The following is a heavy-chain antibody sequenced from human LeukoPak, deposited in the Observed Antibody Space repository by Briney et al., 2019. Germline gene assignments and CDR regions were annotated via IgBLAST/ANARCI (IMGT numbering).Heavy chain of an antibody. CDR1: GYTFSKYG. D-gene: IGHD4-23*01. CDR2: ISADNGAT. J-gene: IGHJ4*02. V-gene: IGHV1-18*01. CDR3: ARDSVHGGNSFLDL. Sequence: ASVKVSCKTSGYTFSKYGLSWVRQAPGQGPEWMGWISADNGATHYEQTFQGRVTLTTDTSTSNDYLELRSLRLDDSAVFYCARDSVHGGNSFLDLWGQGTLVTVSS.